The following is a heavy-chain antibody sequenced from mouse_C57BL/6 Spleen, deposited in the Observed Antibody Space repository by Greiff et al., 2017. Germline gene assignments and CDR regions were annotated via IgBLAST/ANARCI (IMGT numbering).Heavy chain of an antibody. V-gene: IGHV1-81*01. CDR2: IYPRSGNT. D-gene: IGHD1-1*01. Sequence: VQLQQSGAELARPGASVKLSCKASGYTFTSYGISWVKQRPGQGLEWIGEIYPRSGNTSYNEQFKGKATLTADKSSSTAYMELRSLTSEDSAVYFCARATTVVATYWYFDVWGTGTTVTVSS. CDR3: ARATTVVATYWYFDV. J-gene: IGHJ1*03. CDR1: GYTFTSYG.